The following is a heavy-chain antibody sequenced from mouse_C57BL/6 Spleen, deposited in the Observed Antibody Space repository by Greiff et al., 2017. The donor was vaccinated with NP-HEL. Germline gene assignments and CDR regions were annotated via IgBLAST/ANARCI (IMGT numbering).Heavy chain of an antibody. Sequence: DVKLQESGPGLVKPSQSLSLTCSVTGYSITSGYYWNWIRQFPGNKLEWMGYISYDGSNNYNPSLKNRISITRDTSKNQFFLKLNSVTTEDTATYYCARPGDYYAMDYWSQGTSVTVSS. CDR2: ISYDGSN. J-gene: IGHJ4*01. V-gene: IGHV3-6*01. CDR3: ARPGDYYAMDY. CDR1: GYSITSGYY.